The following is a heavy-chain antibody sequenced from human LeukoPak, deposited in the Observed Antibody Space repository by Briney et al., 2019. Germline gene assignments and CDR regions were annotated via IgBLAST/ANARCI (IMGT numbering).Heavy chain of an antibody. CDR1: GFSFSSYE. J-gene: IGHJ6*03. D-gene: IGHD2-15*01. V-gene: IGHV3-48*03. CDR2: ISSSGSTK. CDR3: ARVEILIWLRYMDV. Sequence: NPGGSLRLSCAASGFSFSSYELNWVRQAPGKGLEWVSYISSSGSTKYYADSVKGRFTISRDNAKNSLYLQMSSLRAEDTAVYYCARVEILIWLRYMDVWGKGTTVTISS.